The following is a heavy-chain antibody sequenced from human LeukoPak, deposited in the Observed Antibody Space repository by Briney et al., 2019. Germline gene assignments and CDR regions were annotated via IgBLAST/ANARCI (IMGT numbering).Heavy chain of an antibody. Sequence: PGGSLRLSCAASGFTFSSYGMHWVRQAPGKGLEWVAVIWYDGSNKYYADSVKGRFTISRDNSKNTLYLQMNSLRAEDTAVYYCARSSSSSLYYYYGMDVWGQGTTVTVSS. CDR3: ARSSSSSLYYYYGMDV. D-gene: IGHD6-6*01. CDR2: IWYDGSNK. J-gene: IGHJ6*02. V-gene: IGHV3-30*19. CDR1: GFTFSSYG.